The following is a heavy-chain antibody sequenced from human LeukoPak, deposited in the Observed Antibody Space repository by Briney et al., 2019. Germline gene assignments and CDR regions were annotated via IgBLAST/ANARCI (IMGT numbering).Heavy chain of an antibody. CDR2: IYHSGST. Sequence: PSETLSLTCTVSGGSISSGGYYWSWIRQPPGKGLEWIGYIYHSGSTYYNPSLKSRVTISVDRSKNQFSLKLSSVTAADTAVYYCARAINLLPDAFDIWGQGTMVTVSS. V-gene: IGHV4-30-2*01. CDR1: GGSISSGGYY. CDR3: ARAINLLPDAFDI. D-gene: IGHD1-1*01. J-gene: IGHJ3*02.